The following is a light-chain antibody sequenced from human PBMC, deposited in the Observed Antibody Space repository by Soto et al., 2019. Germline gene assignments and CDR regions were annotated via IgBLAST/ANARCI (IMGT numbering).Light chain of an antibody. J-gene: IGLJ1*01. CDR2: NVY. CDR3: NSYTTLSNRV. CDR1: SSDVGAYNF. V-gene: IGLV2-14*03. Sequence: QSVLTQPASVSGSPGQSITISCTGTSSDVGAYNFVSWHQQHPGKAPKLMIYNVYDRPSGISYRFSGSKSGNTASLTISGLQAEDEANYYCNSYTTLSNRVFGTGTKVTVL.